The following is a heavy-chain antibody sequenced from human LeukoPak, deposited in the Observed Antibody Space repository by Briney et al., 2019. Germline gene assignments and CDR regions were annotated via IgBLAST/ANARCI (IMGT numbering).Heavy chain of an antibody. CDR2: MNPNSGNT. V-gene: IGHV1-8*01. Sequence: ASVKVSCKASGYTFTSYDINWVRQATGQGLEWMGWMNPNSGNTGYAQKFQGRVTMTRNTSISTAYMELSSLRSEDTAVYYCARRTLSNGDADFDYRGQGTLVTVSS. CDR1: GYTFTSYD. D-gene: IGHD2-8*01. J-gene: IGHJ4*02. CDR3: ARRTLSNGDADFDY.